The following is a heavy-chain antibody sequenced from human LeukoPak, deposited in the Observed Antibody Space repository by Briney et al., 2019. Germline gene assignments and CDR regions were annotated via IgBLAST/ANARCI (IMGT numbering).Heavy chain of an antibody. CDR1: GGSFSGYY. V-gene: IGHV4-34*01. CDR2: INHSGST. CDR3: ARGRGYYDSSGYYYRPLFDY. J-gene: IGHJ4*02. D-gene: IGHD3-22*01. Sequence: SETLSLTCAVYGGSFSGYYWSWIRQPPGKGLEWIGEINHSGSTNYNPSLKSRVTISVDTSKNQFSLKLSSVTVADTAVYYCARGRGYYDSSGYYYRPLFDYWGQGTLVTVSS.